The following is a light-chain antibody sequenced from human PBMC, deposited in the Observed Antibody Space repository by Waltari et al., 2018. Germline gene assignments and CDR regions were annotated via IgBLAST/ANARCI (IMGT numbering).Light chain of an antibody. CDR3: QQYNNWPRT. V-gene: IGKV3-15*01. CDR2: GAS. J-gene: IGKJ1*01. Sequence: EIVMTQSPATLSVSPGERATPSCGASQSISSNLAWYRQKPGQAPRLLIYGASTRATGIPARFSGSGSGTEFTLTISSLQSEDFAVYYCQQYNNWPRTFGQGTKVEIK. CDR1: QSISSN.